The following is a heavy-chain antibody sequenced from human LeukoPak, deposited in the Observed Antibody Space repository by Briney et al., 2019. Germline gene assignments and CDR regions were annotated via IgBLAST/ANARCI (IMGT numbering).Heavy chain of an antibody. J-gene: IGHJ6*02. Sequence: GGFLRLSCAASGSTFSRYWMHWVRQAPGEGLVWVSRISSDGSSTSYADSVKGRFTISRDNAKNTLYLQMSRLRAEDTAVYYCAESYSSGWYTNYYGMDVWGQGTTVTVSS. D-gene: IGHD6-19*01. CDR3: AESYSSGWYTNYYGMDV. CDR1: GSTFSRYW. V-gene: IGHV3-74*01. CDR2: ISSDGSST.